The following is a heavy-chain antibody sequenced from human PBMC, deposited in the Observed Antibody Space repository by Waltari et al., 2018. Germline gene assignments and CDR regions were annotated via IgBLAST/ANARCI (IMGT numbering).Heavy chain of an antibody. Sequence: QVQLVESGGGVVQPGRSLRLSCAASGFTFSSYAMHWVRQAPGKGLEWVAGISYDGSNKYYADSVKGRFTISRDNAKNTLYLQMNSLRAEDTAVYYCARDIEVVVINAPDYWGQGTLVTVSS. D-gene: IGHD3-22*01. CDR1: GFTFSSYA. CDR2: ISYDGSNK. J-gene: IGHJ4*02. V-gene: IGHV3-30*01. CDR3: ARDIEVVVINAPDY.